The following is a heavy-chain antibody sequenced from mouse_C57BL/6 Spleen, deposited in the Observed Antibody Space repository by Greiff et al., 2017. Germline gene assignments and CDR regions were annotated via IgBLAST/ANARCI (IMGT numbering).Heavy chain of an antibody. CDR2: IYPRSGNT. D-gene: IGHD2-1*01. Sequence: QVQLQQSGAELARPGASVKLSCKASGYTFTSYGISWVKQRTGQGLEWIGEIYPRSGNTYYNEKFKGKATLTADKSSSTAYMELRSLTSEDSAVYFCASPMVTTYYFDYWGQGTTLTVSS. V-gene: IGHV1-81*01. CDR3: ASPMVTTYYFDY. CDR1: GYTFTSYG. J-gene: IGHJ2*01.